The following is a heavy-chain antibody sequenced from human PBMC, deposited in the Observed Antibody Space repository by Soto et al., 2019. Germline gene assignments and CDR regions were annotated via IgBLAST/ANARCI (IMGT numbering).Heavy chain of an antibody. CDR1: GYTFTSYG. D-gene: IGHD2-8*01. Sequence: ASVKVSCKASGYTFTSYGVNWVRQAPGQGLEWMGWIRSYNNSTNYAQKLQGRVTMTTDTSTNTAYMELRSLRSDDTAVYYCATTPHGTNGVCCLDWFDHWGQGTLVTVSS. CDR2: IRSYNNST. J-gene: IGHJ5*02. V-gene: IGHV1-18*01. CDR3: ATTPHGTNGVCCLDWFDH.